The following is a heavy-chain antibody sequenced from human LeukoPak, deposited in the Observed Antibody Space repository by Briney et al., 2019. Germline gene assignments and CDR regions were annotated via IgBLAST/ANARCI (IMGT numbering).Heavy chain of an antibody. D-gene: IGHD3-22*01. CDR2: ISYDGSNK. Sequence: GGSLRLSCAASGYTFSSYGMHGVRQAPGKGLEWVADISYDGSNKYYADSVKGRFTISRDNSKNPLHLQMNSLRAEDTAVYYCAKDSATMIGVISATPRGQIHYWGQGTLVSVPS. V-gene: IGHV3-30*18. J-gene: IGHJ4*02. CDR3: AKDSATMIGVISATPRGQIHY. CDR1: GYTFSSYG.